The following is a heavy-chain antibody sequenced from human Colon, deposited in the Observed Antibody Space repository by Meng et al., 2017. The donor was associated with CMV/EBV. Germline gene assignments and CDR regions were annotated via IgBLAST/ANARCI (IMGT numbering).Heavy chain of an antibody. V-gene: IGHV3-23*03. CDR3: AKDQLWFGGYYGMDV. J-gene: IGHJ6*02. CDR1: GFNFNSYA. Sequence: GGSLRLSCAASGFNFNSYAMSWVRQAPGRGLEWLSVTYSGGGNTYYADSVKGRFTISRDNSKNTLYLQMNSLRAEDTALYYCAKDQLWFGGYYGMDVWGQGTPVTAP. D-gene: IGHD3-10*01. CDR2: TYSGGGNT.